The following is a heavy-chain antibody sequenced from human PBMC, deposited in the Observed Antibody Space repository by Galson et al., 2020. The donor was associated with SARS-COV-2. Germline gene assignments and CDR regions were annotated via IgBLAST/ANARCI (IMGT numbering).Heavy chain of an antibody. J-gene: IGHJ3*02. CDR1: GFTFSSHW. D-gene: IGHD3-3*01. V-gene: IGHV3-7*01. CDR3: ARDGYYDFWSGYWSDDAFDI. CDR2: IKQDGSEK. Sequence: GGSLRLSCAASGFTFSSHWMSWVRQAPGKGLEWVANIKQDGSEKYYVDSVKGRFTISRDNAKNSLYLQMNSLRAEDTAVYYCARDGYYDFWSGYWSDDAFDIWGQGTMVTVSS.